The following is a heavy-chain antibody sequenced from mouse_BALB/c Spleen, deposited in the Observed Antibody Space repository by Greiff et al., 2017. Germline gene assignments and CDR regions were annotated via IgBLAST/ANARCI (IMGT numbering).Heavy chain of an antibody. CDR1: GFSLTGYG. V-gene: IGHV2-6-7*01. D-gene: IGHD2-3*01. Sequence: QVQLKESGPGLVAPSQSLSITCTVSGFSLTGYGVNWVRQPPGKGLEWLGMIWGDGSTDYNSALKSRLSISKDNSKSQVFLKMNSLQTDDTARYYCARAFYDGYYGFAYWGQGTLVTVSA. CDR2: IWGDGST. CDR3: ARAFYDGYYGFAY. J-gene: IGHJ3*01.